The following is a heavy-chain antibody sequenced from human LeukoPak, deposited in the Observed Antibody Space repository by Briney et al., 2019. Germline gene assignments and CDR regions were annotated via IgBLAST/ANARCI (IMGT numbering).Heavy chain of an antibody. J-gene: IGHJ4*02. CDR2: IYTSGST. CDR1: GGSISSGSYY. D-gene: IGHD3-3*01. V-gene: IGHV4-61*02. Sequence: SETLSLTCTVSGGSISSGSYYWSWIRQPAGEGLEWIGRIYTSGSTNYNPSLKSRVTISVDTSKNQFSLKLSSVTAADTAVYYCARGYDFWSGYTLDYWGQGTLVTVSS. CDR3: ARGYDFWSGYTLDY.